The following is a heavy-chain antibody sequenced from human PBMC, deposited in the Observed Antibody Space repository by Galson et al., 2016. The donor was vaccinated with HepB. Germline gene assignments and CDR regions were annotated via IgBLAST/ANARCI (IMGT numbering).Heavy chain of an antibody. CDR1: GFIVSGHY. CDR2: ILIGGST. V-gene: IGHV3-53*01. Sequence: CAVSGFIVSGHYMNWVRQAPGKGPEWVSVILIGGSTHYADSVKGRFTISRDSSKSMVYLQMNSLRAEDTAVYYCARAPEYYGPLVFDHWGQGVLVTVSS. J-gene: IGHJ4*02. CDR3: ARAPEYYGPLVFDH. D-gene: IGHD4-17*01.